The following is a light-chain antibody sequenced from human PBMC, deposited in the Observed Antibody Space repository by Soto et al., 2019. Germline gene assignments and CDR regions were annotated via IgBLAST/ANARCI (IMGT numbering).Light chain of an antibody. CDR1: ETVRYY. CDR2: GAS. Sequence: EGVLTQSPDTLSLTPVEGVTLCCRASETVRYYVACHQQQPGQAPRLLVFGASTRASDVPDRFSGTGSGTYFILPNNRLEPDDFEVDYCQKYDTSPYSFGPGTKLEIK. V-gene: IGKV3-20*01. J-gene: IGKJ2*01. CDR3: QKYDTSPYS.